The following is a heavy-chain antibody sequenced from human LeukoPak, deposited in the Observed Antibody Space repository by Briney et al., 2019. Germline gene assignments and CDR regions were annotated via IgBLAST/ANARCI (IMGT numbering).Heavy chain of an antibody. D-gene: IGHD3-10*01. V-gene: IGHV4-4*07. CDR3: ARDGWFGELFSFDY. J-gene: IGHJ4*02. CDR2: IYTSGST. CDR1: GGSISSYY. Sequence: SETLSLTCTVSGGSISSYYWSWIRQPAGKGLEWIGRIYTSGSTNYNPSLKSRVTTSVDTSKNQFSLKLSSVTAADTAVYYCARDGWFGELFSFDYWGQGTLVTVSS.